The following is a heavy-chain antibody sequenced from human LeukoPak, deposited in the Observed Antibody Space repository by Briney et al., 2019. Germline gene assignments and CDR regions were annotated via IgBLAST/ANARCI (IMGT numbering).Heavy chain of an antibody. CDR2: IYYSGST. V-gene: IGHV4-39*01. CDR1: GGSISSSSYY. D-gene: IGHD6-13*01. J-gene: IGHJ4*02. Sequence: PSETLSLTCTVSGGSISSSSYYWGWIRQPPGKGLEWIGSIYYSGSTYYNPSLKSRVTISVDTSKNQFSLKLSSVTAADTAVYYCARMVPEYSSSWDGLFDYWGQGTLVTVSS. CDR3: ARMVPEYSSSWDGLFDY.